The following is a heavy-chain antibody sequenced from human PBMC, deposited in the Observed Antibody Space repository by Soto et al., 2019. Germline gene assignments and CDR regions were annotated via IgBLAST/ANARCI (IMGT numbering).Heavy chain of an antibody. Sequence: SETLSLTCTVSGGSISSGGYYWSWIRQHPGKGLEWIGYIYYSGSTYYNPSLKSRVTISVDTSKNQFSLKLSSVTAADTAVYYCARGYDFWSGYYGPPDAFDIWGQGTMVTVSS. CDR2: IYYSGST. CDR1: GGSISSGGYY. CDR3: ARGYDFWSGYYGPPDAFDI. J-gene: IGHJ3*02. D-gene: IGHD3-3*01. V-gene: IGHV4-31*03.